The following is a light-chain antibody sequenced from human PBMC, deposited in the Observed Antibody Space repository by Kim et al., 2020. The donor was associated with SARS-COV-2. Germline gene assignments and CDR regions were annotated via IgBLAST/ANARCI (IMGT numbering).Light chain of an antibody. CDR3: QKYGNSPR. V-gene: IGKV3-20*01. CDR1: QSVISNY. CDR2: GVS. Sequence: SSPGERATLSCRASQSVISNYLAWYQQKPGQTPRLLIYGVSSRATGIPDRFSGSGSGTDFTLTISRLEPEDFAVYYCQKYGNSPRFGGGTKVDIK. J-gene: IGKJ4*01.